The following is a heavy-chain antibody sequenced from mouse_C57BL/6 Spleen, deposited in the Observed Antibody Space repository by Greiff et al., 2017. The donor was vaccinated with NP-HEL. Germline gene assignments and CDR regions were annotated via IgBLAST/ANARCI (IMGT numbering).Heavy chain of an antibody. D-gene: IGHD1-1*01. V-gene: IGHV1-39*01. J-gene: IGHJ4*01. CDR3: ARRNGSSYYYAMDY. CDR2: LNPNYGTT. CDR1: GYSFTDYN. Sequence: EVQLQQSGPELVKPGASVKISCKASGYSFTDYNMNWVKQSNGKSLEWIGVLNPNYGTTSYNQKFKGKATLTVDQSSSTAYMQLNSLTSEDSAVYYSARRNGSSYYYAMDYWGQGTSVTVSS.